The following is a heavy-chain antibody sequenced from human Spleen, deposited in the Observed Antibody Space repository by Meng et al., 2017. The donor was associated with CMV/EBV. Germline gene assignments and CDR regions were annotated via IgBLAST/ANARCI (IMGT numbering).Heavy chain of an antibody. D-gene: IGHD3-3*01. V-gene: IGHV3-30*03. Sequence: GESLKISCVGSGFPFHTYSINWVRQAPGKGLEWVAVISYDGSNKYYADSVKGRFTISRDNSKNTLYLQMNSLRAEDTAVYYCARARAPYDFRPGMDVWGQGTTVTVSS. CDR1: GFPFHTYS. CDR3: ARARAPYDFRPGMDV. CDR2: ISYDGSNK. J-gene: IGHJ6*02.